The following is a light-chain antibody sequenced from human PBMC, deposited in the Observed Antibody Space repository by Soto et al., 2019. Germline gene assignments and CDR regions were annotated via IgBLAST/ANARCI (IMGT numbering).Light chain of an antibody. CDR2: DAS. V-gene: IGKV3-20*01. Sequence: EIVLTQSPGTLSLSQGERGTLSCRASQTVSSNFLAWYQQKPGQAPRLLIFDASTRATGIPDRFSGSGSGTDFTLTISSLQPEDFATYYCQQLNSYPLTFGGGTKVDIK. CDR3: QQLNSYPLT. CDR1: QTVSSNF. J-gene: IGKJ4*01.